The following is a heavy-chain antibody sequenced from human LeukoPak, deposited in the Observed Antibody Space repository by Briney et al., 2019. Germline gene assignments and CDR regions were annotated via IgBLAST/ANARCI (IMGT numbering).Heavy chain of an antibody. J-gene: IGHJ5*02. CDR2: MNPNSGNT. V-gene: IGHV1-8*03. Sequence: GASVKVSCKASGYTFTGYSVHWVRQAPGQGLEWMGWMNPNSGNTGYAQKFQGRVTITRNTSISTAYMELSSLRSEDTAVYYCAGAGYDFWSGYYKGFDPWGQGTLVTVSS. CDR1: GYTFTGYS. D-gene: IGHD3-3*01. CDR3: AGAGYDFWSGYYKGFDP.